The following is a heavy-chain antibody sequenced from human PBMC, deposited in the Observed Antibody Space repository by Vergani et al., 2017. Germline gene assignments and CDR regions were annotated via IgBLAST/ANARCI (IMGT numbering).Heavy chain of an antibody. Sequence: EVQLVESGGGLVQPGGSLRLSCAASGFTFSSYWMSWVRQAPGKGLEWVANIKQDGSEKYYVDSVKVRFTISRDNAKNSLCLQMNSLRAEDTAVYYCAREAAAGTVFDYWGQGTLVTVSS. CDR1: GFTFSSYW. V-gene: IGHV3-7*03. CDR3: AREAAAGTVFDY. J-gene: IGHJ4*02. D-gene: IGHD6-13*01. CDR2: IKQDGSEK.